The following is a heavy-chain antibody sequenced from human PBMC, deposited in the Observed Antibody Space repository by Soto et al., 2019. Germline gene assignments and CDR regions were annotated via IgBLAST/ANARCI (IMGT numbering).Heavy chain of an antibody. Sequence: ASVKVSCKTSGYTFSSYGISWVRQAPGQGLEWMGWISAYNGNTIYAQMLQDRVTMTTDTSTTTAYMELRSLRSDDTAVYYCARDRYYDSSGYYGLDYWGQGTQVTVYS. CDR1: GYTFSSYG. D-gene: IGHD3-22*01. V-gene: IGHV1-18*01. CDR2: ISAYNGNT. CDR3: ARDRYYDSSGYYGLDY. J-gene: IGHJ4*02.